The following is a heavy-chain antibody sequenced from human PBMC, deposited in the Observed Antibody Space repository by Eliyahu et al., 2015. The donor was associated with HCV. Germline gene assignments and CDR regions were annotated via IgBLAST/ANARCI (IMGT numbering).Heavy chain of an antibody. CDR1: GCSISSSY. CDR3: ARGKNVYDSSGYSLGY. Sequence: QVQLQESGPGLVKPSETLSLTCTVSGCSISSSYGSWIRQPPGKGLEWIGYIYYSGSTNYNPSLKSRVTISVDTSKNQFSLKLSSVTAADTAVYYCARGKNVYDSSGYSLGYWGQGTLVTVSS. V-gene: IGHV4-59*01. D-gene: IGHD3-22*01. J-gene: IGHJ4*02. CDR2: IYYSGST.